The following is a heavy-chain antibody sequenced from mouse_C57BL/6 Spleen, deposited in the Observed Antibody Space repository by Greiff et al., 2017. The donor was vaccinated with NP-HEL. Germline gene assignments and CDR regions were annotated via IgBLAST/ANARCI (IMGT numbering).Heavy chain of an antibody. CDR3: ARHGDDGYYAMDY. CDR1: GFSLTSYG. J-gene: IGHJ4*01. CDR2: IWSDGST. Sequence: VKLVESGPGLVAPSQSLSITCTVSGFSLTSYGVHWVRQPPGKGLEWLVVIWSDGSTTYNSALKSRLSISKDNSKSQVFLKMNSLQTDDTAMYYCARHGDDGYYAMDYWGQGTSVTVSS. V-gene: IGHV2-6-1*01. D-gene: IGHD2-3*01.